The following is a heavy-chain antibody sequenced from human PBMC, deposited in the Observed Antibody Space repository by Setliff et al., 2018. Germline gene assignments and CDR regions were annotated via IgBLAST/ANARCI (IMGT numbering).Heavy chain of an antibody. J-gene: IGHJ4*02. CDR2: INNYSFKT. V-gene: IGHV1-18*01. CDR3: ARINFYVSSGYYYAPDY. D-gene: IGHD3-22*01. Sequence: ASVKVSCKASGYTFNNYGITWVRQAPGQGLEWMGWINNYSFKTTYPQKFLDRVTMTTDTSATTAYMELGSLTSDDTAIYYCARINFYVSSGYYYAPDYWGPGTLVTVSS. CDR1: GYTFNNYG.